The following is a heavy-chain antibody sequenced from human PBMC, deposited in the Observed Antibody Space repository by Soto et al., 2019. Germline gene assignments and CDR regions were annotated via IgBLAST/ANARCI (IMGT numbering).Heavy chain of an antibody. CDR2: ISSSGSTI. V-gene: IGHV3-11*01. CDR3: AIDIKYDFWSGYSTFDY. Sequence: GGSLRLSCAASGFTFSDYYMSWIRQAPGKGLEWVSYISSSGSTIYYADSVKGRFTISRDNAKNSLYLQMNSLRAEDTAVYYCAIDIKYDFWSGYSTFDYWGQGTLVTVSS. J-gene: IGHJ4*02. CDR1: GFTFSDYY. D-gene: IGHD3-3*01.